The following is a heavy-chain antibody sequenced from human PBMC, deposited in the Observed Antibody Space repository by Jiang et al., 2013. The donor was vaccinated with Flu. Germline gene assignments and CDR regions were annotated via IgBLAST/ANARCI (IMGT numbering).Heavy chain of an antibody. CDR2: IYYSGGT. Sequence: GSGLVKPSETLSLTCTVSGGSISSYYWSWIRQPPGKGLEWIGYIYYSGGTNYNPSLKSRVTISVDTSKNQFSLKLSSVTAADTAVYYCALHRRGWFDPGAREPWSPSPQ. J-gene: IGHJ5*02. V-gene: IGHV4-59*08. D-gene: IGHD2-21*01. CDR1: GGSISSYY. CDR3: ALHRRGWFDP.